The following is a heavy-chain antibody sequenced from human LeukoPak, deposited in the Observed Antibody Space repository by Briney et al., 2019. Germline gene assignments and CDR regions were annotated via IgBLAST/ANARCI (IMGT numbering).Heavy chain of an antibody. D-gene: IGHD3-22*01. CDR2: ISSSGGST. CDR1: GFTFSSYA. Sequence: GGSLRLSCAASGFTFSSYAMSWVRQAPGKGLEWVSAISSSGGSTYYADSVKGRFTISRDNSKNTLYLQMNSLRAEVTAVYYCAKVWDTYYYDSSGSFDYWGQGTLVTVSS. CDR3: AKVWDTYYYDSSGSFDY. J-gene: IGHJ4*02. V-gene: IGHV3-23*01.